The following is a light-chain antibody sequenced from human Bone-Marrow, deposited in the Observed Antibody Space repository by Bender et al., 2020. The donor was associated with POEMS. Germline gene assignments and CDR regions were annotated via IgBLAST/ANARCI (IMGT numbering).Light chain of an antibody. CDR3: QSADSSGAFRV. J-gene: IGLJ3*02. Sequence: SYELTQPPSLSVSPGQTATITCSGDALPKQFAHWYQQRPGRAPSLIIYKDTERASGVPERFSASISGTTVTLTISGVQAEDEADYFCQSADSSGAFRVFGGGTKLTVL. CDR1: ALPKQF. V-gene: IGLV3-25*02. CDR2: KDT.